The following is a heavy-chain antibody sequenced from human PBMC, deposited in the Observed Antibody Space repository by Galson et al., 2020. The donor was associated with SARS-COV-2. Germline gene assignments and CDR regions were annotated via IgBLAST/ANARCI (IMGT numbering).Heavy chain of an antibody. Sequence: QLGESLKISCAASGFTVSSNYMSWVRQAPGKGLEWVSVIYSGGSTYYADSVKGRFTISRDNSKNTLYLQMNSLRAEDTAVYYCARDLVYYGMDVWGQGTTVTVSS. CDR3: ARDLVYYGMDV. V-gene: IGHV3-53*01. CDR1: GFTVSSNY. J-gene: IGHJ6*02. CDR2: IYSGGST.